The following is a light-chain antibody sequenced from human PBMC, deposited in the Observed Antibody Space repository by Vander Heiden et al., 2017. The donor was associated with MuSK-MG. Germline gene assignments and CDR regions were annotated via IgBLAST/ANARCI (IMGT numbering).Light chain of an antibody. CDR3: QQLNTSPRA. J-gene: IGKJ4*01. CDR1: QRISSY. Sequence: DIQLTQSPSFLSASVGDRVTITCRASQRISSYFAWYQQKPGKAPKLLIYAASTFHSGVPSRFSGSRSGTDFTLRISMLPPEDIATYYCQQLNTSPRAFGGGTKVVIK. V-gene: IGKV1-9*01. CDR2: AAS.